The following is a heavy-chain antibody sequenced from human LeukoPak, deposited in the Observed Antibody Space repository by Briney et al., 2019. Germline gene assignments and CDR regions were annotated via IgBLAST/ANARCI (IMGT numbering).Heavy chain of an antibody. V-gene: IGHV4-38-2*02. D-gene: IGHD5-18*01. CDR1: GYSISSGYH. CDR2: IYYSGST. Sequence: PSETLSLTCIVSGYSISSGYHWGWIRQPPGKGLEWIGSIYYSGSTYYNPSLKSRVTISVDTSKNQFSLKLSSVTAADTAVYYCARAKEDTAMVTSYLPFDPWGQGTLVTVSS. CDR3: ARAKEDTAMVTSYLPFDP. J-gene: IGHJ5*02.